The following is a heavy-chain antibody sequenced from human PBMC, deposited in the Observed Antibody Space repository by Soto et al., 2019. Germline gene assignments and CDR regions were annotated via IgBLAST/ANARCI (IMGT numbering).Heavy chain of an antibody. CDR1: GFTFSIYT. J-gene: IGHJ5*02. CDR3: AKDLTYSGSPNWFDP. Sequence: GGSLRLSCAASGFTFSIYTMNWVRQAPGKGLEWVSSISQTGSGGSTYYADSVKGRFTISRDNSKNTLYLQMNSLRAEDTAVYYCAKDLTYSGSPNWFDPWGQGTLVTVSS. V-gene: IGHV3-23*01. D-gene: IGHD1-26*01. CDR2: ISQTGSGGST.